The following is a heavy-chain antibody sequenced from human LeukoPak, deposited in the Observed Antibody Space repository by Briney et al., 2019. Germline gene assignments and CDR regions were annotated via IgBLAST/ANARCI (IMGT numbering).Heavy chain of an antibody. J-gene: IGHJ4*02. D-gene: IGHD4-17*01. CDR1: GGSISSSSYF. Sequence: PSETLSLTCTVSGGSISSSSYFWGWIRQPPGKGLEWIGSIFYSGSTYYNPSLNSRVTISIDTSKNQFSLRLSSVTAADTAVYYCARQMNTVTADYWGQGTLVTV. V-gene: IGHV4-39*01. CDR2: IFYSGST. CDR3: ARQMNTVTADY.